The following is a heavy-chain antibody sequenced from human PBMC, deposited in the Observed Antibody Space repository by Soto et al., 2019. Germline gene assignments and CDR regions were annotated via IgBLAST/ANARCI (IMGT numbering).Heavy chain of an antibody. CDR3: ARGPSGWFGYDY. J-gene: IGHJ4*02. CDR1: GFTFSSSW. Sequence: EVQLVESGGGLVQPGGSLRLSCAASGFTFSSSWMHWVRQGPGKGLVWVSRINSGATTTNYADSVKGRFTISRDNAKNTLDLQMDSLTAEDTAVYYCARGPSGWFGYDYWGQGTLVTVSS. CDR2: INSGATTT. D-gene: IGHD6-19*01. V-gene: IGHV3-74*01.